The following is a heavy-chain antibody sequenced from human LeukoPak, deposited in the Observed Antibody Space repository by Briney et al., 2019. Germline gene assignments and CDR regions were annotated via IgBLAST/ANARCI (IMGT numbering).Heavy chain of an antibody. Sequence: ASVKVSCKASGYTFTGYYIHWVRQAPGQGLEWMGWINPNSGGTNYAQKFQGRVTMTRDTSISTAYMELSRLRSDDTAVYYCASRYCSGGSCSDDAFDIWGQGTMVTVSS. J-gene: IGHJ3*02. CDR2: INPNSGGT. CDR3: ASRYCSGGSCSDDAFDI. V-gene: IGHV1-2*02. D-gene: IGHD2-15*01. CDR1: GYTFTGYY.